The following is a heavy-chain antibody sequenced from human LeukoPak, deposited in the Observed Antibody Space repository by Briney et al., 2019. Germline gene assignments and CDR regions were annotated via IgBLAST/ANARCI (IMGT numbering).Heavy chain of an antibody. J-gene: IGHJ5*02. CDR2: IYYSGST. Sequence: NPSETLSLTCTVSGGSISSYYWSWIRQPPGKGLEWIGYIYYSGSTNYNPSLKSRATISVDTSKNQFSLKLSSVTAAGTAVYYCARHRPAAAALLNWFDPWGQGTLVTVSS. V-gene: IGHV4-59*08. D-gene: IGHD6-13*01. CDR1: GGSISSYY. CDR3: ARHRPAAAALLNWFDP.